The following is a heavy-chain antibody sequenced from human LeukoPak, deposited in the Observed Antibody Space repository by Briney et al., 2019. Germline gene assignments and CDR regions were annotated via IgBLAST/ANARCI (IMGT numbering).Heavy chain of an antibody. CDR1: GGSFSGYY. Sequence: LTCAAYGGSFSGYYWSWIRQAPGKGLEWVSWIRSSGADVYYIDSVRGRFTISRDNAKNSLFLQMNSLRDEDTATYYCARDLGNNRGHDYWGQGTLVTVSS. J-gene: IGHJ4*02. CDR2: IRSSGADV. V-gene: IGHV3-11*04. D-gene: IGHD5-24*01. CDR3: ARDLGNNRGHDY.